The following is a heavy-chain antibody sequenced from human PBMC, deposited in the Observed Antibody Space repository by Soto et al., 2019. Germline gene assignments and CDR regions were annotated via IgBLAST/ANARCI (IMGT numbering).Heavy chain of an antibody. CDR2: ISYDGSNK. CDR1: GFTFSSYA. D-gene: IGHD3-16*01. Sequence: GGSLRLSCAASGFTFSSYAMHWVRQAPGKGLEWVAVISYDGSNKYYADSVKGRFTISRDNSKNTLYLQMNSLRAEDTAVYYCARTLDRGSVFRGFNSHYYYGMDVWGQGTTVTVSS. V-gene: IGHV3-30-3*01. J-gene: IGHJ6*02. CDR3: ARTLDRGSVFRGFNSHYYYGMDV.